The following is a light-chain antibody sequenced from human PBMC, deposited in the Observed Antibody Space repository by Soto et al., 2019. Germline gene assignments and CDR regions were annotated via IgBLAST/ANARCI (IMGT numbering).Light chain of an antibody. CDR2: DVT. J-gene: IGLJ1*01. Sequence: QSVLTQPASVSGFPGQSITISCTGTSGDVGGYKYVCWYQQHPGKAPKVMIYDVTNRPSGVSNRFSGSKSGNTASLTISGLHADDEADYYCSSYTSSGTLFGTGTKVTVL. V-gene: IGLV2-14*01. CDR1: SGDVGGYKY. CDR3: SSYTSSGTL.